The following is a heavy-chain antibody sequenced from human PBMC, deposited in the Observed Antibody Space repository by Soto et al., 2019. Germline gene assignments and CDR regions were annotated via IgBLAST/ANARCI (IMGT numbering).Heavy chain of an antibody. J-gene: IGHJ4*02. CDR1: GFILSDYY. CDR2: ISKSSNTI. D-gene: IGHD1-26*01. V-gene: IGHV3-11*01. Sequence: QVQLVESGGGLVKPGGSLRVSCAASGFILSDYYMSWIRQSPGKGLEWLAYISKSSNTIYYADSVKGRFTITRANAENSVSLQMSTLRAEDTDVYYCARVRYPGSYLFDHWGQGTLVTVSS. CDR3: ARVRYPGSYLFDH.